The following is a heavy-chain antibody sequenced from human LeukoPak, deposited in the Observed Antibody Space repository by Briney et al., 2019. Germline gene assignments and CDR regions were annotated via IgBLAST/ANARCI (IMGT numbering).Heavy chain of an antibody. CDR3: AADKQQLSYYFDY. D-gene: IGHD6-13*01. V-gene: IGHV1-2*02. J-gene: IGHJ4*02. CDR1: GYTLTAYY. Sequence: GASVKVSCKASGYTLTAYYIHWLRPAPGQGLEWMGWIKSNTGGTKYVEKFEGRFTMTRATSISTIYMELSSLRSDDRAVYYCAADKQQLSYYFDYWGQGTLVTVSA. CDR2: IKSNTGGT.